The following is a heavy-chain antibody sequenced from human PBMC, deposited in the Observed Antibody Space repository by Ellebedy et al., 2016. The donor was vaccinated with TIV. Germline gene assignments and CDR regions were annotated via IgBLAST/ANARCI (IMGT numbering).Heavy chain of an antibody. Sequence: PGGSLRLSCAASGFTFSTYGLHWVRQAPGKGLEWVAVVWYYGSDKYYADSVKGRFTISRDNSKNTLFLQMNSLRAEDTAVYYCARESCNNITCYFDYWGLGTLVTVSS. CDR2: VWYYGSDK. J-gene: IGHJ4*02. V-gene: IGHV3-33*01. CDR1: GFTFSTYG. CDR3: ARESCNNITCYFDY. D-gene: IGHD2/OR15-2a*01.